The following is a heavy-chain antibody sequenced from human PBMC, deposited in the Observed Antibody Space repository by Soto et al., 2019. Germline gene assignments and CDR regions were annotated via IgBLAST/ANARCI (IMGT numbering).Heavy chain of an antibody. V-gene: IGHV6-1*01. D-gene: IGHD1-7*01. CDR1: GDSVSTSSSA. J-gene: IGHJ6*03. Sequence: PSQTLSLTCAISGDSVSTSSSAWSWIRQPPSGGLEWLGRLYYRSKWYNDYAVSVMSRITVNPDTSKNQFSPQLTSVTPEDTAVYYCAGTTSHHWLYMDVWGKGATVTVSS. CDR3: AGTTSHHWLYMDV. CDR2: LYYRSKWYN.